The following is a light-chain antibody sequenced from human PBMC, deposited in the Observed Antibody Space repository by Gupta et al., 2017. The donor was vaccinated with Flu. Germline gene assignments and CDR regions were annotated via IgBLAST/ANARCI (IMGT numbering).Light chain of an antibody. Sequence: QLVLTQPPSASASLVASVKLTCTLSSGHSSYAIAWHQQQPEKGPRYLMKLNSDGSHSKGGGIPDRFSGSSSGAERYLTISSLQSEDEADYDCQSWGTGIHVVFGGGTKLTVL. J-gene: IGLJ2*01. V-gene: IGLV4-69*01. CDR2: LNSDGSH. CDR3: QSWGTGIHVV. CDR1: SGHSSYA.